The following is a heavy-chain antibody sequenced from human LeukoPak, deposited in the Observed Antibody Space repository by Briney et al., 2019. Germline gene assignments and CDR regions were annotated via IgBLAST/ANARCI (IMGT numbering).Heavy chain of an antibody. Sequence: GGSLRLSCAASGFTFSSYGMHWVRQAPGKGLEWVAVIWYDGSNKYYADSVKGRFTISRDNSKNTLYLQMNSLRAEDTAVYYCARDFSSGWYARIDYWGQGTLVTVSS. D-gene: IGHD6-19*01. CDR3: ARDFSSGWYARIDY. J-gene: IGHJ4*02. V-gene: IGHV3-33*01. CDR1: GFTFSSYG. CDR2: IWYDGSNK.